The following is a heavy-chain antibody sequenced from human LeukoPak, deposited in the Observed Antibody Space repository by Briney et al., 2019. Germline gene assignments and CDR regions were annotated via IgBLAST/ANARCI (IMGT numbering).Heavy chain of an antibody. J-gene: IGHJ4*02. V-gene: IGHV1-18*01. Sequence: ASVKVSCKASGYTFTSCGISWVRQAPGQGLEWVGWISAYNGNTNYAQKLQGRVTMTTDTSTSTAYMELRSLRSDDTAVYYCARAVVSRRGKNQYFDYWGQGTLVTVSS. D-gene: IGHD2-15*01. CDR3: ARAVVSRRGKNQYFDY. CDR1: GYTFTSCG. CDR2: ISAYNGNT.